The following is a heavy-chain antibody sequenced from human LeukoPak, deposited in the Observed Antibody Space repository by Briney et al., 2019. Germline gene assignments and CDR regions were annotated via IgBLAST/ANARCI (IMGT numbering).Heavy chain of an antibody. Sequence: ASVKVSCKASGYTFTSYAMNWVRQAPGQGLEWMGWIDPNSGGTNYAQKFQGWVTMTRDTSISTAYMELSRLRSDDTAVYYCAREYMVRGVIIRGPTGYWGQGTLVTVSS. CDR2: IDPNSGGT. CDR1: GYTFTSYA. J-gene: IGHJ4*02. CDR3: AREYMVRGVIIRGPTGY. D-gene: IGHD3-10*01. V-gene: IGHV1-2*04.